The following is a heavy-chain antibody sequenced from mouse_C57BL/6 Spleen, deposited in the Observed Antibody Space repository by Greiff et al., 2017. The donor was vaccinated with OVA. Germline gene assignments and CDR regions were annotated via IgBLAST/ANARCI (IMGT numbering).Heavy chain of an antibody. CDR1: GYTFTSYW. D-gene: IGHD4-1*02. J-gene: IGHJ2*01. CDR2: IHPNSGST. CDR3: ARSTWPFDY. V-gene: IGHV1-64*01. Sequence: QVQLQQPGAELVKPGASVKLSCKASGYTFTSYWMHWVKQRPGQGLEWIGMIHPNSGSTNYNEKFKRKATLTVDKSSSTAYMQLSSLTSEDSAVYYCARSTWPFDYWGQGTTLTVSS.